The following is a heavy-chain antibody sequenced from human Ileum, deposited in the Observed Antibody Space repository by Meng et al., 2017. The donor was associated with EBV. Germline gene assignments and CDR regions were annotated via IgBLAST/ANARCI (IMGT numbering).Heavy chain of an antibody. D-gene: IGHD3-3*01. V-gene: IGHV4-59*01. J-gene: IGHJ4*02. CDR1: GGSISNYY. Sequence: QVQLQESGHGVVKPSETLSLACTVSGGSISNYYWSWIRQPPGKGLEWIAYIYYGGSTFYNPSLKSRVIISVDTSKNQFSLKLSSVTAADTAVYYCARFFWSGSKGFDYWGQGTLVTVSS. CDR3: ARFFWSGSKGFDY. CDR2: IYYGGST.